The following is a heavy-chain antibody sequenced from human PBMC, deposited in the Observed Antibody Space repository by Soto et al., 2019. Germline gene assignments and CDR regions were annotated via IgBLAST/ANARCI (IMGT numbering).Heavy chain of an antibody. CDR2: IYHSGST. Sequence: SETLALTCAVSGGHICSAVYSWTWIRQPPGKGLEWIGYIYHSGSTYYNPSLKSRVTISVDRSKNQFSLKLSSVTAADTGVYYCVRVKARLGYCSSTSCLRRGWFDPWGQETLVTVSS. CDR1: GGHICSAVYS. D-gene: IGHD2-2*01. CDR3: VRVKARLGYCSSTSCLRRGWFDP. J-gene: IGHJ5*02. V-gene: IGHV4-30-2*01.